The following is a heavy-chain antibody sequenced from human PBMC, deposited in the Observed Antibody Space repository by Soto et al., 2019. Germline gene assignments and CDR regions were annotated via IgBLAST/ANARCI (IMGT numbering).Heavy chain of an antibody. J-gene: IGHJ4*02. Sequence: TLSLTYAVSDASSSSDGYSWRGVRQPPGKGLEWIGFIYQSGSTYYNPSLKSRGTMSVDRSKNQFSLKLTSVTAADTAVYYCARDGDYFGSGSPPLLSKWGQG. D-gene: IGHD3-10*01. V-gene: IGHV4-30-2*01. CDR2: IYQSGST. CDR3: ARDGDYFGSGSPPLLSK. CDR1: DASSSSDGYS.